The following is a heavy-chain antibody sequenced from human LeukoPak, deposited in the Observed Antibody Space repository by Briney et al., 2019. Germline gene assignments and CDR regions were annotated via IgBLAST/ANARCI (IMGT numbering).Heavy chain of an antibody. CDR3: ASDSSSWYNVRDY. D-gene: IGHD6-13*01. Sequence: SVKVSCKASGGTFSSYAISWVRQAPGQGLEWVGGIIPIFGTANYAQKFQGRVTITADESTSTAYMELSSLRSEDTAVYYCASDSSSWYNVRDYWGQGTLVTVSS. CDR1: GGTFSSYA. J-gene: IGHJ4*02. CDR2: IIPIFGTA. V-gene: IGHV1-69*01.